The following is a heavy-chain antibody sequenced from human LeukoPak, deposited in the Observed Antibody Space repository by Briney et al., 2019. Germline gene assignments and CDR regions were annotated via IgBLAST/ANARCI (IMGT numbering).Heavy chain of an antibody. CDR3: AKVVAAAGQFDY. V-gene: IGHV3-23*01. D-gene: IGHD6-13*01. CDR2: VSVSGDIT. CDR1: GFTFRTYA. Sequence: PGGSLRLSCAASGFTFRTYAMSWVRQAPGKGLEWVSHVSVSGDITYCADSVKGRFTISRDNSKNTLDLQMNSLGVEDTAIYYCAKVVAAAGQFDYWGQGTLVTVSS. J-gene: IGHJ4*02.